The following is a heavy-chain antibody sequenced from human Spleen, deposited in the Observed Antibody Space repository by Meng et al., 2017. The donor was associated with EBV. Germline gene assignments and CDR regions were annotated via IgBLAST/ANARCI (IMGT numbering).Heavy chain of an antibody. CDR1: GVSLSSRCVG. V-gene: IGHV2-5*02. CDR3: AHIIAARPFDS. CDR2: IYWDDAK. D-gene: IGHD6-6*01. Sequence: HIILEESGAPRVKPTQNPTLACFFFGVSLSSRCVGVGWLRQPREKALEWLAVIYWDDAKRYSPSLKSRLTITKDTSNNQVVLPMTNMDPVAAATYYCAHIIAARPFDSWGQGTLVTVSS. J-gene: IGHJ4*02.